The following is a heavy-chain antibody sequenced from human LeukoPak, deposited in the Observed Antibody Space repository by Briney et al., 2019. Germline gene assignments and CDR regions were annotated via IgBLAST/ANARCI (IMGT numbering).Heavy chain of an antibody. CDR1: GFTFSSYA. V-gene: IGHV3-23*01. CDR2: ISGSGGST. J-gene: IGHJ4*02. D-gene: IGHD2-15*01. Sequence: GGSLRLSCAASGFTFSSYAMSWVRQAPGKGLEWVSAISGSGGSTYYADSVKGRFTISRDNAKNSLYLQMNSLRAEDTALYYCAREYCSGGSCITYYFDYWGQGTLVTVSS. CDR3: AREYCSGGSCITYYFDY.